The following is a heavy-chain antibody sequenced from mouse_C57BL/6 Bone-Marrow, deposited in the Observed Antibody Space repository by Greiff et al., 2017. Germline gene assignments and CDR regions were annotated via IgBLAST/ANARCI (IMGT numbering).Heavy chain of an antibody. V-gene: IGHV1-72*01. D-gene: IGHD1-1*01. J-gene: IGHJ2*01. CDR3: ARERVYYYYFDY. CDR2: IDTNSGGT. Sequence: QVQLQQPGAELVKPGASVKLSCKASGYTFTSYWMHWVKQGPGRGLEWIGRIDTNSGGTKYNEKFKSKATLTVDKPSSTAYMQLSSLTSEDSAVYYCARERVYYYYFDYWGQGTTLTVSS. CDR1: GYTFTSYW.